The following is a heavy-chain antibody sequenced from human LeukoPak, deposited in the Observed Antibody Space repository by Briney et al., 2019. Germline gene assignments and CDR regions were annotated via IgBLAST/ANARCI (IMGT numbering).Heavy chain of an antibody. D-gene: IGHD4-23*01. CDR2: IYYSGST. Sequence: SETLSLTCTVSGGAISSSSYYGGSIRQPPGKGLEWMGSIYYSGSTYSNPSLKSRVTISVDTSKTQFSLKLSSVTAADTAVYYCARTNYGSNSRRYYFDYWGQGTLVTVSS. CDR3: ARTNYGSNSRRYYFDY. CDR1: GGAISSSSYY. V-gene: IGHV4-39*07. J-gene: IGHJ4*02.